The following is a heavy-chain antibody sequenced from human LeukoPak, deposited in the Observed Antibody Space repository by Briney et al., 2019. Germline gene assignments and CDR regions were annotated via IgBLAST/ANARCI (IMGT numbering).Heavy chain of an antibody. CDR3: ARHLAAAGKSDY. CDR2: IIPIFGTA. J-gene: IGHJ4*02. Sequence: SVKVSCKASGGTFSSYAISWVRQAPGQGLEWMGGIIPIFGTANYAQKFQGRVTITADESTSTAYMELSSLRSEDTAVYYCARHLAAAGKSDYWGQGTLVTVSS. D-gene: IGHD6-13*01. CDR1: GGTFSSYA. V-gene: IGHV1-69*01.